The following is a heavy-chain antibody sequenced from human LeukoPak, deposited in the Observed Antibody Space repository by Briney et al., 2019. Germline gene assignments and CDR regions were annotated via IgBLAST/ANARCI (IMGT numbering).Heavy chain of an antibody. CDR3: ARGPPGGQFDP. Sequence: PSETLSLTCTVSGGSVSSGSYYWNWIRQPPGKGLEWIGYIYYSGSTNYNPSLKSRVTMSVDTSKNQFSLRLSSVTAADTAVYYCARGPPGGQFDPWGQGTLVTVSS. V-gene: IGHV4-61*01. D-gene: IGHD3-10*01. CDR2: IYYSGST. CDR1: GGSVSSGSYY. J-gene: IGHJ5*02.